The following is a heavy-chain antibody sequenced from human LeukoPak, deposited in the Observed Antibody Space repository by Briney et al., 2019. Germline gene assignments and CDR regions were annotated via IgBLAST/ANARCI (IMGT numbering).Heavy chain of an antibody. D-gene: IGHD3-10*01. CDR1: GFIFSDYY. J-gene: IGHJ4*02. Sequence: PGGSLRLSCAASGFIFSDYYMTWFRQAPGKGLEWVSYISGPGTTISYADSVKGRFTISRDNAKNTLHLQMNSLRAEDTAVYYCARGARGSGTASDYWGQGTLVTVSS. CDR3: ARGARGSGTASDY. CDR2: ISGPGTTI. V-gene: IGHV3-11*04.